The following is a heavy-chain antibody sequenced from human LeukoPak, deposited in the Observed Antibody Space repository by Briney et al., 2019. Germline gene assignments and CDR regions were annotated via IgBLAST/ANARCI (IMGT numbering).Heavy chain of an antibody. CDR3: AREASYYYGSGSYGAFDI. J-gene: IGHJ3*02. V-gene: IGHV4-59*12. CDR1: GGSISSYY. Sequence: SETLSLTCTVSGGSISSYYWSWIRQPPGKGLEWIGYIYYSGSTNYNPSLKSRVTISVDTSKNQFSPKLSSVTAADTAVHYCAREASYYYGSGSYGAFDIWGQGTMVTVSS. D-gene: IGHD3-10*01. CDR2: IYYSGST.